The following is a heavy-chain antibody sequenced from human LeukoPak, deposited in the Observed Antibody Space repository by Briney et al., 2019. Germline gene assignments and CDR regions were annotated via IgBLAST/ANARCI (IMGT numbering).Heavy chain of an antibody. D-gene: IGHD3-22*01. CDR3: ARSGNVGSAYSPPDY. Sequence: SETLSLTCSVSGDSISSSYWSWIRQPPGKGLEWIGNIYNSANTNYNPSLQSRVTMSVDTSKSQFSLQLTSVSAADTAIYYCARSGNVGSAYSPPDYWGQGTLVTVSS. CDR2: IYNSANT. J-gene: IGHJ4*02. CDR1: GDSISSSY. V-gene: IGHV4-59*08.